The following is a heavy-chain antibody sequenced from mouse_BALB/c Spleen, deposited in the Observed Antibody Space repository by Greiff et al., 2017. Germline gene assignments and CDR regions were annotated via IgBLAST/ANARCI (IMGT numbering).Heavy chain of an antibody. CDR1: GYTFTNYW. J-gene: IGHJ2*01. V-gene: IGHV1-63*02. D-gene: IGHD2-14*01. CDR2: IYPGGGYT. CDR3: ASGYRPSYYFDY. Sequence: VQLQQSGAELVRPGTSVKISCKASGYTFTNYWLGWVKQRPGHGLEWIGDIYPGGGYTNYNEKFKGKATLTADTSSSTAYMQLSSLTSEDSAVYFCASGYRPSYYFDYWGQGTTLTVSS.